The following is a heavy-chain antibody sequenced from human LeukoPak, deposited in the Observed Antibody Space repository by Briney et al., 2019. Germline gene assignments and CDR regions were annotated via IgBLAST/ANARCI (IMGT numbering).Heavy chain of an antibody. CDR3: ARDSFDRQRISMKLVVPLGD. D-gene: IGHD3-22*01. V-gene: IGHV3-48*01. CDR1: GFTFSSYS. CDR2: ISTSSSTI. Sequence: PGGSLRLSCAASGFTFSSYSMNWVRQAPGKGLEWLSFISTSSSTIYYADSVKGRFTISRDNAKNSLYLEMDRLTAEDTAVYYCARDSFDRQRISMKLVVPLGDWGQGTLVTVSS. J-gene: IGHJ4*02.